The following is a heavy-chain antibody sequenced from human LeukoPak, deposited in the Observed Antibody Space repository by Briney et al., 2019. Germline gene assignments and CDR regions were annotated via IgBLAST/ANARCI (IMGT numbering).Heavy chain of an antibody. CDR2: ISSSSSYI. V-gene: IGHV3-21*01. D-gene: IGHD2-2*01. Sequence: GGSLRLSCAASRFTFSSYSMNGVRQAPGKGLEWVSSISSSSSYIYYADSVNGRFTISRDNAKNSLYLQMNSLRAEDTAVYYCARAQPAAIEGPGFDYWGQGTLVTVSS. CDR1: RFTFSSYS. J-gene: IGHJ4*02. CDR3: ARAQPAAIEGPGFDY.